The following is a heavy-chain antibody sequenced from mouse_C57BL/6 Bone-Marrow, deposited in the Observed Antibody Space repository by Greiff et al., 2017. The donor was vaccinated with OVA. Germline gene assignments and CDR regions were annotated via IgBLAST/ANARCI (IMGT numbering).Heavy chain of an antibody. CDR1: GYTFTSYW. CDR3: ARITTVVADY. V-gene: IGHV1-69*01. CDR2: IDPSDSYT. J-gene: IGHJ2*01. D-gene: IGHD1-1*01. Sequence: QVQLQQPGAELVMPGASVKLSCKASGYTFTSYWMHWVKQRPGQGLEWIGEIDPSDSYTNYNQKFKGKSTLTVDKSSSPAYMQLSSLTSEDSAVYYCARITTVVADYGGKGTTLPVSS.